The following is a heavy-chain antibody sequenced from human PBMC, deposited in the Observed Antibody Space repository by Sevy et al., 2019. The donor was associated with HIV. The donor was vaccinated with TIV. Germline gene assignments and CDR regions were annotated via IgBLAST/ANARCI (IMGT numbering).Heavy chain of an antibody. Sequence: GGSLRLSCVASGFAFSNYYAMHWVRQAPGKGLEWVALISYDGSDKYYADSVKGRFTISRDNSKNSLYLQMNSLRTEDTALYYCAKVAVAGRVWWGSLDYWGQGTLVTVSS. J-gene: IGHJ4*02. V-gene: IGHV3-30-3*01. CDR2: ISYDGSDK. CDR1: GFAFSNYYA. D-gene: IGHD6-19*01. CDR3: AKVAVAGRVWWGSLDY.